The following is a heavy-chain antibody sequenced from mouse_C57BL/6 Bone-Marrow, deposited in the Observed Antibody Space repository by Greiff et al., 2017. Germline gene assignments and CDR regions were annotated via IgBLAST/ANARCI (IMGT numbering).Heavy chain of an antibody. CDR3: ARDGSSYWFAY. CDR1: GYAFSSYW. CDR2: IYPGDGDT. J-gene: IGHJ3*01. Sequence: VQLQQSGAELVKPGASVKISCKASGYAFSSYWMNWVKQRPGKGLEWIGQIYPGDGDTNYNGKFKGKATLTADKSSSTAYMQLRSLTSEDSAVYFCARDGSSYWFAYWGQGTLVTVSA. D-gene: IGHD1-1*01. V-gene: IGHV1-80*01.